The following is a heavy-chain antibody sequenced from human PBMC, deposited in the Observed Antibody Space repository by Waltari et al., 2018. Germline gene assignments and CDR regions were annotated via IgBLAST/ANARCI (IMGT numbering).Heavy chain of an antibody. CDR1: GSILDNSR. CDR3: AKAHFYDNSEYMEN. V-gene: IGHV3-23*01. Sequence: EVQALESGGGLVPPGGTLRLAWTADGSILDNSRIHWVRKAPGKGLEWVSGINGYGDKTYYADSVRGRFTLFRDNSRNTLSLQMNSLRAEDTAVYYCAKAHFYDNSEYMENWGQGTLVTVSS. CDR2: INGYGDKT. D-gene: IGHD3-22*01. J-gene: IGHJ4*02.